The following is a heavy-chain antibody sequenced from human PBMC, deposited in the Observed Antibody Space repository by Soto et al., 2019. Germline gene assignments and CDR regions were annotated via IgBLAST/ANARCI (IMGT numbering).Heavy chain of an antibody. Sequence: PGGSLRLSCAASGFTFSSYWMHWVRQAPGKGLVWVSRINSDGSSTSYADSVKGRFTISRDNAKNTRYLQMNSLRAEDTAVYYCVRAPPLWWIDDWGPGTLVTV. J-gene: IGHJ4*02. D-gene: IGHD2-21*01. CDR1: GFTFSSYW. V-gene: IGHV3-74*01. CDR2: INSDGSST. CDR3: VRAPPLWWIDD.